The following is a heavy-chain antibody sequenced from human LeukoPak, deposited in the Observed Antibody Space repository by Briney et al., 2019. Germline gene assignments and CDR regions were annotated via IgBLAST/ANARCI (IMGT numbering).Heavy chain of an antibody. J-gene: IGHJ4*02. Sequence: GGSLRLSCAASGFPFSSYSMTWVRQAPGKGLEWVANIKPDGTTKSYVDSVKGRFTISRDNALNSLYLQMNSLRAEGTAIYYCARSIPYGTTWYGRSDYWGQGTLVTVSS. V-gene: IGHV3-7*03. D-gene: IGHD6-13*01. CDR2: IKPDGTTK. CDR3: ARSIPYGTTWYGRSDY. CDR1: GFPFSSYS.